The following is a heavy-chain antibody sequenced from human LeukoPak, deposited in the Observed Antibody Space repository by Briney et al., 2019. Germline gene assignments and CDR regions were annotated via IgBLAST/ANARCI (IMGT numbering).Heavy chain of an antibody. V-gene: IGHV3-66*01. D-gene: IGHD3-10*01. CDR1: GFTVSSNY. J-gene: IGHJ4*02. Sequence: GGSLRLSCAASGFTVSSNYMSWVRQAPGKGLEWVSVIYSGGSTYYADSVKGRFTISRDNSKNTLYLQMNSLRAEDTAVYYCARADQLLWFGEFGYRGQGTLVTVSS. CDR3: ARADQLLWFGEFGY. CDR2: IYSGGST.